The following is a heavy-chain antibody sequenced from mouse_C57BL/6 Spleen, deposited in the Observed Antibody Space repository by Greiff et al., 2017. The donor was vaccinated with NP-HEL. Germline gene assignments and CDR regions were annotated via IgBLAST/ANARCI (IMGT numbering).Heavy chain of an antibody. CDR1: GYTFTSYW. D-gene: IGHD2-1*01. J-gene: IGHJ1*03. CDR2: IDPSDSYT. V-gene: IGHV1-69*01. Sequence: VQLQQPGAELVMPGASVKLSCKASGYTFTSYWMHWVKQRPGPGLEWIGEIDPSDSYTNYNQKFKGKSTLTVDKSSSTAYMQLSSLTSEDSAVYYCARSGGNYGNWYFDVWGTGTTVTVSS. CDR3: ARSGGNYGNWYFDV.